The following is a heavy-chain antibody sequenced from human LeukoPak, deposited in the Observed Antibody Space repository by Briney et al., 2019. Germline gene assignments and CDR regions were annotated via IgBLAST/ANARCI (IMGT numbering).Heavy chain of an antibody. Sequence: GGSLRLSCAASGFTFSSYWMHWVRHAPGKGLVWVSRIDTDGSFTSYADSVRGRFTISRDNAKNALYLQMSSLRAEDTAVYYCIRGTVGAPGNDYWGQGTLVTVSS. D-gene: IGHD1-26*01. J-gene: IGHJ4*02. CDR1: GFTFSSYW. CDR3: IRGTVGAPGNDY. V-gene: IGHV3-74*01. CDR2: IDTDGSFT.